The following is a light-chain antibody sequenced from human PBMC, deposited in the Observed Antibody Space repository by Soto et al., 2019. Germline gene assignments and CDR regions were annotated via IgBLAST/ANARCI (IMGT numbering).Light chain of an antibody. Sequence: DIQMTQSPSPLSASVGDRVTIACRASQSIRRYLNWYQQKPGKAPELLIYAASSLQSGVPSRFSGSGSGTDFTLTISSLQTEDFATYFCQQSYSNPETFGPGTKVDIK. CDR1: QSIRRY. V-gene: IGKV1-39*01. J-gene: IGKJ3*01. CDR2: AAS. CDR3: QQSYSNPET.